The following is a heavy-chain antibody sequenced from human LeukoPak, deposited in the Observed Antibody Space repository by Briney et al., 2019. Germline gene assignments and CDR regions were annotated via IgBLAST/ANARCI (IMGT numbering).Heavy chain of an antibody. Sequence: KSGGSLRLSCAASGFTFSSYSMNWVRQAPGKGLEWVSSISSSSSYIYYADSVKGRFTISRDNAKNSLYLQMNSLRAEDTAVYYCARDPLYYDSSAEYYFDYWGQGTLVTVSS. V-gene: IGHV3-21*01. CDR3: ARDPLYYDSSAEYYFDY. J-gene: IGHJ4*02. D-gene: IGHD3-22*01. CDR1: GFTFSSYS. CDR2: ISSSSSYI.